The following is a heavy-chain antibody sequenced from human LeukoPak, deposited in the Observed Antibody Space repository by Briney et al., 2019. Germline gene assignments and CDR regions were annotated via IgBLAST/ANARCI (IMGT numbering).Heavy chain of an antibody. D-gene: IGHD3-9*01. Sequence: SETLSLTCTVSGGSISSYYWSWIRQPPGKGLEWIGDIYYSGSTNYNPSLKSRVTISVDTSKNQFSLKLSSVTAADTAVYYCARRSSRTYYDILTGGGGFDPWGQGTLVTVSS. CDR1: GGSISSYY. J-gene: IGHJ5*02. CDR3: ARRSSRTYYDILTGGGGFDP. V-gene: IGHV4-59*08. CDR2: IYYSGST.